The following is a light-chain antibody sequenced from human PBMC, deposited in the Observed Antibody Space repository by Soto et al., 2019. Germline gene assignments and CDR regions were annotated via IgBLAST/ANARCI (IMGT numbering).Light chain of an antibody. CDR2: VAS. CDR3: QQSYNIPLT. Sequence: DIQMTQSPSSLSASVGDTVTITCRASQTINSYLNWYQQKPGQAPKLLIYVASSLQSGVPSRFSGRGSGTDFTLIISSLEPEDFATYYCQQSYNIPLTFGPGTKVDFK. J-gene: IGKJ3*01. V-gene: IGKV1-39*01. CDR1: QTINSY.